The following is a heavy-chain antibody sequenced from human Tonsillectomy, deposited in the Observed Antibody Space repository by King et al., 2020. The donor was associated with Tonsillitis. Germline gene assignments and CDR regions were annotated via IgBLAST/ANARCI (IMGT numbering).Heavy chain of an antibody. J-gene: IGHJ4*02. Sequence: QLVQSGAEVKKPGSSVKVSCKASGGTLSSYAITWVRQAPGQGLEWMGRIIPILGIANYAQIFQGRVTITADISTNTPYMEVSSLRSEDTAVYYCAREATIAAAGTLDYWGQGTLVTVSS. CDR1: GGTLSSYA. CDR2: IIPILGIA. CDR3: AREATIAAAGTLDY. V-gene: IGHV1-69*09. D-gene: IGHD6-13*01.